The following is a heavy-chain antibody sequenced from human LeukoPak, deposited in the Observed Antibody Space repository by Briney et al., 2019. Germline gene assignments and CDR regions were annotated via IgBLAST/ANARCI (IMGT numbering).Heavy chain of an antibody. CDR2: ISGSGGVT. CDR1: GFTFSNYA. Sequence: PGGSLRLSCAASGFTFSNYAMNWVRQAPGKGLEWVSVISGSGGVTFYADSMKGRFTISRDNTKNTLYLQMNSLRAEDTAVYFCAVREGASYSGRFDYWRQGTLVTVSS. J-gene: IGHJ4*02. V-gene: IGHV3-23*01. CDR3: AVREGASYSGRFDY. D-gene: IGHD1-26*01.